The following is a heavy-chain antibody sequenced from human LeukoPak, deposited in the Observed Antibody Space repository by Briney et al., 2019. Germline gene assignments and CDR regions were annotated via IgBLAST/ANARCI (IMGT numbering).Heavy chain of an antibody. Sequence: LKPSETLSLTCAVYGGSFSGYYWSWIRQPPGKGLEWIGEINHSGSTNYNPSLKSRVTISVDTSKNQFSLKVSSVTAADTAVYFCARGVVAASPLYYYYGMDVWGQGTTVTVSS. D-gene: IGHD2-15*01. CDR3: ARGVVAASPLYYYYGMDV. V-gene: IGHV4-34*01. J-gene: IGHJ6*02. CDR1: GGSFSGYY. CDR2: INHSGST.